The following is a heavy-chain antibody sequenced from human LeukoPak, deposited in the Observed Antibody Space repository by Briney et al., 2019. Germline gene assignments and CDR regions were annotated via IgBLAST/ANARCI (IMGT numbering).Heavy chain of an antibody. V-gene: IGHV1-2*02. CDR1: GYIFTGYF. J-gene: IGHJ5*02. D-gene: IGHD1-1*01. CDR3: ARGSSERDWFDL. Sequence: ASVRVSCKASGYIFTGYFMNWVRQAPVQGLEWMGWINPNSGGANYAQKFQGRVTMTRDTSISTAYMELSSVTSDDTAVYYCARGSSERDWFDLWGQGTLVTVSS. CDR2: INPNSGGA.